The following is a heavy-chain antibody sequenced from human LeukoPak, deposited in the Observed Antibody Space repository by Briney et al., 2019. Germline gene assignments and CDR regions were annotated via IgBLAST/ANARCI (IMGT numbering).Heavy chain of an antibody. V-gene: IGHV4-59*01. J-gene: IGHJ4*02. Sequence: MASETLSLTCTVSGGSISSYYWSWIRQPPGKGLEWIGYIYYSGSTNYNPSHKSRVTISVDTSKNQFSLKLSSVTAADTAVYYCAGRRGSGSIWDYWGQGTLVTVSS. D-gene: IGHD3-10*01. CDR3: AGRRGSGSIWDY. CDR2: IYYSGST. CDR1: GGSISSYY.